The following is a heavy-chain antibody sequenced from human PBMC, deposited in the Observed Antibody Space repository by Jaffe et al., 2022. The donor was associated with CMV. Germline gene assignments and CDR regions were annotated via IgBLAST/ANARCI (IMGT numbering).Heavy chain of an antibody. CDR2: IDWDDDK. J-gene: IGHJ4*02. Sequence: QVTLRESGPALVKPTQTLTLTCTFSGFSLSTSGMCVSWIRQPPGKALEWLARIDWDDDKYYSTSLKTRLTISKDTSKNQVVLTMTNMDPVDTATYYCARTQHYYGSGTIGVYFDYWGQGTLVTVSS. CDR1: GFSLSTSGMC. V-gene: IGHV2-70*15. CDR3: ARTQHYYGSGTIGVYFDY. D-gene: IGHD3-10*01.